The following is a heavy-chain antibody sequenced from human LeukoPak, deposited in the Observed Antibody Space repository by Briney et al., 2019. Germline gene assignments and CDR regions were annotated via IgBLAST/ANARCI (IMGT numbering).Heavy chain of an antibody. CDR1: GGTFRSYA. CDR2: IIPILGIA. V-gene: IGHV1-69*04. J-gene: IGHJ4*02. D-gene: IGHD6-19*01. Sequence: SVKVSCKASGGTFRSYAISWVRQAPGQGLEWMGRIIPILGIANYAQKFQGRVTITADKSTSTAYMELSSLRSEDTAVYYCARGLQWLVPVYFDYWGQGTLVTVSS. CDR3: ARGLQWLVPVYFDY.